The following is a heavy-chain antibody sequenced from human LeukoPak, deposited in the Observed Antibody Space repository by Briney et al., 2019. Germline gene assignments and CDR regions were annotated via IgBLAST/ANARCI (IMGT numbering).Heavy chain of an antibody. CDR3: ARGQRSSGYWFDP. Sequence: ASVKVSCKASGYTFTSYDLHWVRQATGQGLEWMGWINPNSGNTGYSQNFQGRFSLTRSNSISTVYMELSSLRSEDTAVYYCARGQRSSGYWFDPWGQGTLVIVSS. CDR1: GYTFTSYD. CDR2: INPNSGNT. D-gene: IGHD3-22*01. V-gene: IGHV1-8*01. J-gene: IGHJ5*02.